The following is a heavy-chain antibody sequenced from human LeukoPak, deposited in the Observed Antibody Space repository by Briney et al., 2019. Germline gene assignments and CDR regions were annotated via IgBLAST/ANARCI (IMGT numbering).Heavy chain of an antibody. CDR3: ARHVVAFHYETSGYPQRGFYFDY. D-gene: IGHD3-22*01. CDR2: IYYGGST. V-gene: IGHV4-59*08. CDR1: GGSINGYA. J-gene: IGHJ4*02. Sequence: SETLSLTCAVSGGSINGYAWSWIRQPPGKGLEWIGYIYYGGSTNYTSSLKSRVSISVNPSKNQFSLKLSSVTAADTAVYFCARHVVAFHYETSGYPQRGFYFDYWGQGTLVTVSS.